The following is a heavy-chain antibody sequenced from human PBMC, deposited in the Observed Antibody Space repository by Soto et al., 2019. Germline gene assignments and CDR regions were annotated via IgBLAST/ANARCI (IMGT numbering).Heavy chain of an antibody. CDR1: SGFMRSTNYY. J-gene: IGHJ4*02. V-gene: IGHV4-39*01. Sequence: KPSETLSLTCSVPSGFMRSTNYYWAWIRQPPGKGLEWIGSIFFNGSPDYNPSLQSRVTILVDTSKNQFTLKLSSVTAADTAVYFCARQVGDYYFDYWGPGTLVTVSS. D-gene: IGHD4-17*01. CDR3: ARQVGDYYFDY. CDR2: IFFNGSP.